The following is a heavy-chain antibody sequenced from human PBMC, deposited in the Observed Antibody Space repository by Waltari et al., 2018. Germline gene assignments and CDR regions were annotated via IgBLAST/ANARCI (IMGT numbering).Heavy chain of an antibody. CDR3: ARGDIVIVPAADNWFDP. D-gene: IGHD2-15*01. CDR1: GYTFINYG. V-gene: IGHV7-4-1*02. CDR2: INTNTGQP. Sequence: QVQLVQSGSEMKKPGASVKVSCKASGYTFINYGVNWGRQAPGQGLEWMGWINTNTGQPTDAHGFTGRFVFSSDTSVNTAYLQISNLKTEDTAVYYCARGDIVIVPAADNWFDPWGQGTLVTVSS. J-gene: IGHJ5*02.